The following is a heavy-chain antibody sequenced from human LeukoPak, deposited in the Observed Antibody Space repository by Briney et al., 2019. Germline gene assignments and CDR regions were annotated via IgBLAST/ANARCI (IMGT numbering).Heavy chain of an antibody. Sequence: KSGGSLRLSCAASGFTFSSYSMNWVRQAPGKGLEWVSSISSSSSYIYYADSVKGRFTISRDNAKNSLYLQMNSLRAEDTAVYYCARTTGYSYGRALYMDVWGKGTTVTISS. D-gene: IGHD5-18*01. J-gene: IGHJ6*03. CDR1: GFTFSSYS. CDR3: ARTTGYSYGRALYMDV. CDR2: ISSSSSYI. V-gene: IGHV3-21*01.